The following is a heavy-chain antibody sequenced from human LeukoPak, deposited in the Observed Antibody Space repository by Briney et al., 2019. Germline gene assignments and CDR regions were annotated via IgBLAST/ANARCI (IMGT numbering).Heavy chain of an antibody. D-gene: IGHD6-19*01. Sequence: GGSLRLSCVASGFTFSSYWMSWVRQAPGKGLEWVANIKHDGSEIHYVDSVKGRFTISRDNAKNSLYLQMNSLRADDTAMYYCTRDMQGSRLYSVGSQGDWGQGTLVTVSS. V-gene: IGHV3-7*01. J-gene: IGHJ4*02. CDR1: GFTFSSYW. CDR2: IKHDGSEI. CDR3: TRDMQGSRLYSVGSQGD.